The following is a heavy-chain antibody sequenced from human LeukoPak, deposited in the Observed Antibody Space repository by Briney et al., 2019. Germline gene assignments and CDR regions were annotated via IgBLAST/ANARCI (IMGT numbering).Heavy chain of an antibody. CDR2: ISYDGSNK. CDR1: GFTFRSYG. Sequence: GGSLRLSCAASGFTFRSYGMHWVRQAPGKGLEWVAVISYDGSNKYYADSVKGRFTISRDNSKNTLYLQMNSLRAEDTAVYCCARDPTGGFDYWGQGTLVTVSS. V-gene: IGHV3-30*03. J-gene: IGHJ4*02. D-gene: IGHD1-26*01. CDR3: ARDPTGGFDY.